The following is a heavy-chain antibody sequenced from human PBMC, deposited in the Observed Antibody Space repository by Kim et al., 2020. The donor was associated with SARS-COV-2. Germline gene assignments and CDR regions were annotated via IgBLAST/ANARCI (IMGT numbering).Heavy chain of an antibody. J-gene: IGHJ4*02. CDR2: IYYSGST. CDR1: GGSISSGGYY. V-gene: IGHV4-31*03. Sequence: SETLSLTCTVSGGSISSGGYYWSWIRQHPGKGLEWIGYIYYSGSTYYNPFLKSRVTISVDTSKNQFSLKLSSVTAADTAVYYCARDVVSTGIDYWGQGTLVTVSS. CDR3: ARDVVSTGIDY. D-gene: IGHD3-22*01.